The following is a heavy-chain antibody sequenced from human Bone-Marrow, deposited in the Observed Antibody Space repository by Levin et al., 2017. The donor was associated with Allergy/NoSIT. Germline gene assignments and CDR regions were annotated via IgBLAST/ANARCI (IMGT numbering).Heavy chain of an antibody. CDR2: ISNSGGTM. CDR1: GFTFSSYE. J-gene: IGHJ4*02. Sequence: GESLKISCAASGFTFSSYEMNWVRQAPGKGLEWVSYISNSGGTMYYADSVKGRFTISRDDAKNSLSLQMNSLRVEDTAVYYCARDSGFCSTNNCHHFDFWGQGTLVTVSS. D-gene: IGHD2-2*01. CDR3: ARDSGFCSTNNCHHFDF. V-gene: IGHV3-48*03.